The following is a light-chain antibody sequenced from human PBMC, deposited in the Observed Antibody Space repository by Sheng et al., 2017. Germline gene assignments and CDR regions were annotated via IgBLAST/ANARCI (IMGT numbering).Light chain of an antibody. CDR3: AAWDDSLNGLV. Sequence: QSVLTQPPSASGTPGQRVTISCSGGRSNIGNNPVNWYLRLPGTAPKLLIYSDNQRPSGVPDRFSASKSGTSASLAISGLQSEDEADYYCAAWDDSLNGLVFGGGTKLTVL. CDR2: SDN. CDR1: RSNIGNNP. V-gene: IGLV1-44*01. J-gene: IGLJ2*01.